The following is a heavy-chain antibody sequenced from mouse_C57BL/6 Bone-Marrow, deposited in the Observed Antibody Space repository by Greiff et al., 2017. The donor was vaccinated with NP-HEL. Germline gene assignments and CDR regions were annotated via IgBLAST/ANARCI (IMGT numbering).Heavy chain of an antibody. V-gene: IGHV1-85*01. Sequence: VQLQQSGPELVKPGASVKLSCKASGYTFTSYDINWVKQRPGQGLEWIGWIYPRDGSTKYNEKFKGKATLTVDTSSSTAYMERHSLTSEDSAVYFCARGNYYGSSYYFDYWGQGTTLTVSS. D-gene: IGHD1-1*01. J-gene: IGHJ2*01. CDR1: GYTFTSYD. CDR3: ARGNYYGSSYYFDY. CDR2: IYPRDGST.